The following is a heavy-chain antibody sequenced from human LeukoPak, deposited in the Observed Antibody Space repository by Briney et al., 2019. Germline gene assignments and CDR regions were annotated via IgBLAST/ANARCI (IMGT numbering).Heavy chain of an antibody. J-gene: IGHJ4*02. CDR1: GFTFSPYW. CDR3: ARALADGGSCYTC. D-gene: IGHD2-15*01. V-gene: IGHV3-74*01. Sequence: PGGSLRLSCAASGFTFSPYWMHWVRQVPGKGLVWVSRINSDGSRTEYADAVKGRFTISRDNAKNTLYQQMNSLRAEDTAVYFCARALADGGSCYTCRGQGTLVTVSS. CDR2: INSDGSRT.